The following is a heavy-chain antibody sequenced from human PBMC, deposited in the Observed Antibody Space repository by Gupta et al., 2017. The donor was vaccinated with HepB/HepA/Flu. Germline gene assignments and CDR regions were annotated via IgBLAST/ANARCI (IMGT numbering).Heavy chain of an antibody. CDR3: AMREAWGYSYGPGSYGMDV. Sequence: EVQLLESGGGLVQPGGSLRLSCAASGFTFSSYAMSWVRQAPGKGLEWVSAISGSGGSTYYADSVKGRFTISRDNSKNTLYLQMNSLRAEDTAVYYCAMREAWGYSYGPGSYGMDVWGQGTTVTGSS. CDR1: GFTFSSYA. V-gene: IGHV3-23*01. J-gene: IGHJ6*02. D-gene: IGHD5-18*01. CDR2: ISGSGGST.